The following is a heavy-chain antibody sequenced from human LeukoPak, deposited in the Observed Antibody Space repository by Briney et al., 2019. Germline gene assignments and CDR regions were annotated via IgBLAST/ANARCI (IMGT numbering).Heavy chain of an antibody. V-gene: IGHV4-59*01. CDR2: IYYSGST. D-gene: IGHD3-3*01. J-gene: IGHJ4*02. CDR1: GGSFSGYY. Sequence: PSETLSLTCAVYGGSFSGYYWSWIRQPPGKGLEWIGYIYYSGSTNYNPSLKSRVTISVDTSKNQFSLKLSSVTAADTAVYYCARSPYDFWSGYYSFDYWGQGTLVTVSS. CDR3: ARSPYDFWSGYYSFDY.